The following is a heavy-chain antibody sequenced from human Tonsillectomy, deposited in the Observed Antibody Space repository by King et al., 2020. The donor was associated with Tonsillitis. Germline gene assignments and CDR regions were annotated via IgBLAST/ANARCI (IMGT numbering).Heavy chain of an antibody. Sequence: QLVQSGAEVKKPGASVKVSCKGSDYTFSSFGITWVRQAPGQGLEWMGWISIYNGNTTYVQKFQGIVTMTTDTPTSTAYMGLRGLRSDDTAVYYCAEVLGYCSSSSCYYWFDTWGQGTLVTVSS. CDR2: ISIYNGNT. CDR1: DYTFSSFG. J-gene: IGHJ5*02. CDR3: AEVLGYCSSSSCYYWFDT. V-gene: IGHV1-18*01. D-gene: IGHD2-2*01.